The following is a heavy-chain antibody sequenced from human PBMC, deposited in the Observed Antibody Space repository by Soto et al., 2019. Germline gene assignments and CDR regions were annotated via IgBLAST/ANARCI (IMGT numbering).Heavy chain of an antibody. J-gene: IGHJ4*01. CDR3: VKDALTAVAFYFDY. V-gene: IGHV3-30-3*01. D-gene: IGHD6-19*01. Sequence: GGSLRLSCAASGFTFSSYAMHWVRQAPGKGLEWVAVISYDGSNKYYADSVRGRFTISRDNSKNTLYLQMNSLRAEDTALYYCVKDALTAVAFYFDYWGRGALVTVSS. CDR2: ISYDGSNK. CDR1: GFTFSSYA.